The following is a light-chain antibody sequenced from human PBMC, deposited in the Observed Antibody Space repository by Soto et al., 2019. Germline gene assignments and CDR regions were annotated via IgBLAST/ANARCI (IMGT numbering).Light chain of an antibody. CDR3: QQYNSYSRK. J-gene: IGKJ1*01. CDR1: QSVSSSY. CDR2: DAS. V-gene: IGKV3D-15*01. Sequence: ETVMTQSPATLSLSPGEIATLSCMASQSVSSSYLTWYQQKPGQAPRLLIYDASNRATGIPARFSGSGSGTEFTLTISSLQPDDFATYYCQQYNSYSRKCGQGTKGDIK.